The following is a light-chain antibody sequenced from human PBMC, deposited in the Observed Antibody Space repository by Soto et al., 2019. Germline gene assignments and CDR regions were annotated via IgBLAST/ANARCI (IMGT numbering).Light chain of an antibody. CDR1: QSVSSN. CDR3: QQYVNWPPIT. Sequence: VMPHSPATLCVSAGVRGKVSCRASQSVSSNLAWYQQKHGQAPRLLIYGASTRATGIPARFSGSGSGTEFTLTISSLQSEDFAVYYCQQYVNWPPITFGQGTRLEIK. CDR2: GAS. V-gene: IGKV3-15*01. J-gene: IGKJ5*01.